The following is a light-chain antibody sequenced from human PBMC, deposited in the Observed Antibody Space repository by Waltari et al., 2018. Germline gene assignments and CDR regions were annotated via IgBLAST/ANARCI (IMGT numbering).Light chain of an antibody. CDR1: SSDVGGDGL. J-gene: IGLJ3*02. CDR2: DVN. Sequence: QSALTQPASVSGSPGQSITISCTGASSDVGGDGLVSWYQHHPGQAPTLIIYDVNKRPSGLSDRFSGSKSGNTASLTISGLQTADEAAYYCSSHAGSTVAMFGGGTKLTVL. V-gene: IGLV2-23*02. CDR3: SSHAGSTVAM.